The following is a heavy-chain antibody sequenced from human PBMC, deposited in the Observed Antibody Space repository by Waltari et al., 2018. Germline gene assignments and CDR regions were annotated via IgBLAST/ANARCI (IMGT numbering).Heavy chain of an antibody. D-gene: IGHD3-9*01. CDR1: GFTFKNFA. CDR2: ITESGDT. CDR3: AKRWAIYYFEY. Sequence: EVQLVESGGGLVQPGGCLRISCAAYGFTFKNFAMCWVRQAQGKVLEWVSTITESGDTFYADSVKGRFATSRDNYKNTLSLQMNSLRAEDTAVYYCAKRWAIYYFEYWGQGNLVTVSS. V-gene: IGHV3-23*04. J-gene: IGHJ4*02.